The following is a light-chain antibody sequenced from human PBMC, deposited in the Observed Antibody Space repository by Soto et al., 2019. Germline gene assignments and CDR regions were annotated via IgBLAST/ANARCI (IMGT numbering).Light chain of an antibody. V-gene: IGLV2-18*02. CDR2: EVT. J-gene: IGLJ1*01. Sequence: SLLTQPPSVSGSPGQSVTISCTGTSSDVGKYDRVSWYQQPPGTAPRLIMYEVTNRPSGVPARFSGSKSGNTASLTISGLQAEDEADYFCSSYTSASRYVFGAGTKVTVL. CDR1: SSDVGKYDR. CDR3: SSYTSASRYV.